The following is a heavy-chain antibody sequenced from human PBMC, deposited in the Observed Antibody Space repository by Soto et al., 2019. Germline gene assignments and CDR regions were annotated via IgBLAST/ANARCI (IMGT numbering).Heavy chain of an antibody. CDR3: ANSGGYDKYYFDY. CDR2: ISGSGGST. D-gene: IGHD5-12*01. CDR1: GFTFSSYA. Sequence: GGSLRLSCAASGFTFSSYAMSWVRQAPGKGLEWVSAISGSGGSTYYADSVKGRFTISRDNSKNTLYLQMNSLRAEDTAVYYCANSGGYDKYYFDYWGQGTLVTVSS. V-gene: IGHV3-23*01. J-gene: IGHJ4*02.